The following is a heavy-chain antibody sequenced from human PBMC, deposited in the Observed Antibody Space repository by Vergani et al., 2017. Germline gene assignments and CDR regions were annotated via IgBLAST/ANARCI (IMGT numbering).Heavy chain of an antibody. V-gene: IGHV3-30-3*01. CDR3: ARGEFYCSGGSCLSYYFDY. D-gene: IGHD2-15*01. J-gene: IGHJ4*02. CDR1: GFTFSSYA. Sequence: QVQLVESGGGVVQPGRSLRLSCAASGFTFSSYAMHWVRQAPGKGLEWVAVISYDGSNKDNADSVKGRFTISRDKSKNTLYLQMNSLRGEDPAVYYCARGEFYCSGGSCLSYYFDYWGQGTLVTVSS. CDR2: ISYDGSNK.